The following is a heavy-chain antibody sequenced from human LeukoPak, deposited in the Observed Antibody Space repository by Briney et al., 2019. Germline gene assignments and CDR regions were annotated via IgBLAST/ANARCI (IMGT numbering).Heavy chain of an antibody. D-gene: IGHD1-26*01. CDR3: ARVGATTRAFDY. CDR2: IYHSGST. V-gene: IGHV4-30-2*01. J-gene: IGHJ4*02. CDR1: GGSISSGGYS. Sequence: PSQTLSLTCAVSGGSISSGGYSWRWIRQPPGTGLEWIGYIYHSGSTYYNPSLKSRVTISVDRSKNQFSLKLSSVTAADTAVYYCARVGATTRAFDYWGQGTLVTVSS.